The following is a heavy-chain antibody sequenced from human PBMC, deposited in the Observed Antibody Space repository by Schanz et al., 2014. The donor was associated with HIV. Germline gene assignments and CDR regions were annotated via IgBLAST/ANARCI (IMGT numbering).Heavy chain of an antibody. D-gene: IGHD4-17*01. J-gene: IGHJ3*02. CDR3: ARAYGDFAHPHAFDI. Sequence: QVQLVQSGAEVKKPGSSVKVSCKASGGSFSNYAISWVRQAPGQGLEWMGIINPSDASTIYEQKFQGRVTMTRDTSTSTVYMELSSLRSEDTALYYCARAYGDFAHPHAFDIWGQGTVVTVSS. CDR2: INPSDAST. CDR1: GGSFSNYA. V-gene: IGHV1-46*01.